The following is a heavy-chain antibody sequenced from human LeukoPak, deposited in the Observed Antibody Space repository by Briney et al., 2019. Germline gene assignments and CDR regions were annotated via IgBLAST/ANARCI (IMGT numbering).Heavy chain of an antibody. D-gene: IGHD3-16*01. CDR3: SRDGGEGGNSAFDI. V-gene: IGHV3-72*01. CDR2: IRRGANSYTT. J-gene: IGHJ3*02. CDR1: GFTFSDYI. Sequence: GGSLRLSCAASGFTFSDYILDWVRQAPGKGLEWVGRIRRGANSYTTEYAASVKCRFTSSRDDSRISLYLHMNSLKTEDSAVYHCSRDGGEGGNSAFDIWGQGTMVTVSS.